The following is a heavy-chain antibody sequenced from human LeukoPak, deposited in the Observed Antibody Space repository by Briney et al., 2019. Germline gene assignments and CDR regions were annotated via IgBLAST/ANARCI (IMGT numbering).Heavy chain of an antibody. Sequence: GGSLRLSCAASGFTFSDYYMSWIRQAPGKGLEWVSYISSSGSTIYYADSVKGRFTISRDNAKNSLYLQMNSLRAEDTAVYYCARDIPIVAVAGTGGFDYWGQGTLVTVSS. J-gene: IGHJ4*02. CDR2: ISSSGSTI. CDR3: ARDIPIVAVAGTGGFDY. CDR1: GFTFSDYY. V-gene: IGHV3-11*01. D-gene: IGHD6-19*01.